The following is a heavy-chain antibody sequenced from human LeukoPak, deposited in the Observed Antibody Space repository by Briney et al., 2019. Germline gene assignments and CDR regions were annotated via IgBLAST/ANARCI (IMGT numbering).Heavy chain of an antibody. CDR2: IYYSGST. Sequence: PSETLSLTCTVSGGSISSSSYYWGWIRQPPGKGLEWIGSIYYSGSTYYNPSLKSRVTTSVDTSKNQFSLKLSSVTAADTAVYYCARDGASIAARRFDYWGQGTLVTVSS. CDR1: GGSISSSSYY. J-gene: IGHJ4*02. CDR3: ARDGASIAARRFDY. D-gene: IGHD6-6*01. V-gene: IGHV4-39*07.